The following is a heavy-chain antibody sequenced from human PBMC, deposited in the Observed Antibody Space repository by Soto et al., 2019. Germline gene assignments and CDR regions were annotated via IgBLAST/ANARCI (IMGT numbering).Heavy chain of an antibody. CDR2: IIPIFGTA. V-gene: IGHV1-69*13. J-gene: IGHJ6*02. CDR1: RGTFSSCA. Sequence: SVKVSCKASRGTFSSCAISWVRQAPGQGLEWMGGIIPIFGTANYAQKFQGRVTITADESTSTAYMELSSLRSEDTAVYYCARVDSSPAGPYYYGMDVWGQGTTVTVSS. CDR3: ARVDSSPAGPYYYGMDV. D-gene: IGHD6-13*01.